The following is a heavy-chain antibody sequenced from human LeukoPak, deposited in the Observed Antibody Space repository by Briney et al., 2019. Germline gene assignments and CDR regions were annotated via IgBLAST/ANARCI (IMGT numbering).Heavy chain of an antibody. J-gene: IGHJ4*02. D-gene: IGHD4-17*01. CDR1: GGSISSFY. CDR3: ASLSTVTQGYFDS. CDR2: IYYTGST. V-gene: IGHV4-59*08. Sequence: SETLSLTCTVSGGSISSFYWSWTRQPPGKGLEWIGYIYYTGSTNYNPSLKSRLTISVDVSKNQFSLKLSSVTATDTAVYYCASLSTVTQGYFDSWGQGTLVTVSS.